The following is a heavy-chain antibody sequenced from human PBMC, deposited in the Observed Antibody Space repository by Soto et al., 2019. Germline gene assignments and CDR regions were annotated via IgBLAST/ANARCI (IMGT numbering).Heavy chain of an antibody. CDR2: ISYDGSNK. V-gene: IGHV3-30-3*01. CDR1: GFSLNSYA. J-gene: IGHJ6*02. Sequence: GSLRLSCAASGFSLNSYAMHWVRQAPGKGLEWVAVISYDGSNKFYGDSVKGRFTISRDNSKNTVYLQMDSLRTEDTAVYYCESDCSSHTCYRQGGMDVWGQGTTVAVSS. D-gene: IGHD2-2*02. CDR3: ESDCSSHTCYRQGGMDV.